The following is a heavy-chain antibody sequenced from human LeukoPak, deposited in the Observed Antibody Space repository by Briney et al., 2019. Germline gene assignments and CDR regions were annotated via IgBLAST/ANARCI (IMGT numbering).Heavy chain of an antibody. CDR1: GGSISSYY. CDR2: IYYSGST. V-gene: IGHV4-59*01. CDR3: ARGGKWELPLDY. D-gene: IGHD1-26*01. J-gene: IGHJ4*02. Sequence: SETLSLTCTVSGGSISSYYWSWTRQPPGKGLEWIGYIYYSGSTNYNPSLKSRVTISVDTSKNQFSLKLSSVTAADTAVYYCARGGKWELPLDYWGQGTLVTVSS.